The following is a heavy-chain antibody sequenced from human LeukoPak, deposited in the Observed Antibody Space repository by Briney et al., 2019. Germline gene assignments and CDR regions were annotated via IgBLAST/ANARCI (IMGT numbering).Heavy chain of an antibody. CDR3: ARGVGYYDSSGYIDY. D-gene: IGHD3-22*01. CDR1: GFTFSDHY. V-gene: IGHV3-72*01. J-gene: IGHJ4*02. CDR2: TRNKANSYTT. Sequence: GGSLRLSCAASGFTFSDHYMDWVRQAPGKGLEWVGRTRNKANSYTTEYAASVKGRFTISRDDSKNSLYLQMNSLKTEDTAVYYCARGVGYYDSSGYIDYWGQGTLVTVSS.